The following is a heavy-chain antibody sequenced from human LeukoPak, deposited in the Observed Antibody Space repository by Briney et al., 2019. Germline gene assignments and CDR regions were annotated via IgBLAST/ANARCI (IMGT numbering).Heavy chain of an antibody. CDR1: GFTFSSYA. V-gene: IGHV3-23*01. CDR2: ISGSGGST. CDR3: AKDKWWFGEYDAFDI. D-gene: IGHD3-10*01. J-gene: IGHJ3*02. Sequence: GGSLTLSCAASGFTFSSYAMSWVRQAPGKGLEWVSAISGSGGSTYYADSVKGRFTISRDNPKNTLYLQMNSLRAEDTAVYYCAKDKWWFGEYDAFDIWGQGTMVTASS.